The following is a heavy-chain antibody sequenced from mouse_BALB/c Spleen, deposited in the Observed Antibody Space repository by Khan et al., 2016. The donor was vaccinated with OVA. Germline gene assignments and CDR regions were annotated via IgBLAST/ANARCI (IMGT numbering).Heavy chain of an antibody. V-gene: IGHV9-3-1*01. CDR2: INTYTGEP. D-gene: IGHD1-1*01. J-gene: IGHJ4*01. Sequence: QIQLVQSGPELKKPGETVKISCKASGYTFTNYGMNWMKQAPGKGLKWMGWINTYTGEPTYADDFKGRFAFSLETSASTAYLQINNLKNEDTATYFCARPHYFSYVKAYWGQGTSVTVSS. CDR1: GYTFTNYG. CDR3: ARPHYFSYVKAY.